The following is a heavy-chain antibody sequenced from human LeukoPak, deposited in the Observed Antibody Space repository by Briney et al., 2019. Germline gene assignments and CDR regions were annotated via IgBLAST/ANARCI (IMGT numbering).Heavy chain of an antibody. Sequence: GGSLRLSCTASGFTFGDYAMSWIRQAPGKGLEWVGFIRSKAYGETADYAASVKGRFTISRDDSKAIAYLQTNSLKTEDTAVYHCTRDRGAYNLYDYWGQGTLVTVSS. J-gene: IGHJ4*02. CDR3: TRDRGAYNLYDY. D-gene: IGHD1-1*01. CDR2: IRSKAYGETA. V-gene: IGHV3-49*03. CDR1: GFTFGDYA.